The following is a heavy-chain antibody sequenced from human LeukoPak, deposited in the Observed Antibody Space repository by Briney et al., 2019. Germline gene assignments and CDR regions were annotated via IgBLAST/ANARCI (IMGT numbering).Heavy chain of an antibody. CDR1: GDSISRSIYY. J-gene: IGHJ4*02. CDR2: IYYSGST. CDR3: ATVRFGHGVY. Sequence: SETLSLTCTVSGDSISRSIYYWGWIRQPPGKGLEWIGSIYYSGSTFFNPSLESRATISVDTSNNQFSVRLTSVTAADTAVYSCATVRFGHGVYWGEGTLVTVSS. V-gene: IGHV4-39*01. D-gene: IGHD3-10*01.